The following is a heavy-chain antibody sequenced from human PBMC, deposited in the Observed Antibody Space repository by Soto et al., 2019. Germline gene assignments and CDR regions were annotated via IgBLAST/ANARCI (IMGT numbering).Heavy chain of an antibody. CDR1: GYSFTSYW. CDR2: IYPGDSDT. J-gene: IGHJ6*02. V-gene: IGHV5-51*01. D-gene: IGHD6-6*01. CDR3: ARLYSLNSNSGMDV. Sequence: XDSLTISGKGSGYSFTSYWIGLVRQMPGKGLEWMGIIYPGDSDTRYSPSFQGQVTISADKSISTAYLQWSSLKASDTAMYYCARLYSLNSNSGMDVWGQGTTVTVSS.